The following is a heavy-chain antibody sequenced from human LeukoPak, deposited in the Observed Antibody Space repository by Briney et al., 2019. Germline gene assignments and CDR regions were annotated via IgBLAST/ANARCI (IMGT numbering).Heavy chain of an antibody. CDR1: GGSISSSPCY. V-gene: IGHV4-39*07. CDR2: ICSGGST. CDR3: ARVGFNSGWHNQVHYFYGMDV. D-gene: IGHD5-12*01. Sequence: PSETLSLTCTVSGGSISSSPCYWGWIRQSPGKGLEWFGTICSGGSTYYNPSLKSRVTISVDTSKNQFFLSLNSVTAADTAVYYCARVGFNSGWHNQVHYFYGMDVWGQGTTVIVSS. J-gene: IGHJ6*02.